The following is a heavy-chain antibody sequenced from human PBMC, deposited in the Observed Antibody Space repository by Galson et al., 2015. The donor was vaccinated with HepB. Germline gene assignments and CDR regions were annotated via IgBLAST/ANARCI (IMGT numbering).Heavy chain of an antibody. V-gene: IGHV3-9*01. CDR2: ISWNSGSI. CDR1: GFTFDDYA. D-gene: IGHD6-13*01. CDR3: AKERGIAAAGTDDYFDY. Sequence: SLRLSCAASGFTFDDYAMHWVRQAPGKGLEWVSGISWNSGSIGYADSVKGRFTISRDNAKNSLYLQMNSLRAEDTALYYCAKERGIAAAGTDDYFDYWGQGTLVTVSS. J-gene: IGHJ4*02.